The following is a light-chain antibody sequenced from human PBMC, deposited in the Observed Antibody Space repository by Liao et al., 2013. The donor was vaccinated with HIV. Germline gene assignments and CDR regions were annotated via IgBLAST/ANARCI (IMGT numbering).Light chain of an antibody. CDR3: QAWDSNTGV. Sequence: SYELTQPPSVSVSPGQTASITCSGDSLGNKYTSWFQQRPGQSPVLVIYQDKRRPSGIPERFSGSNSGNTATLTISGTQVMDEADYYCQAWDSNTGVFGPGTKVTVL. V-gene: IGLV3-1*01. CDR1: SLGNKY. J-gene: IGLJ1*01. CDR2: QDK.